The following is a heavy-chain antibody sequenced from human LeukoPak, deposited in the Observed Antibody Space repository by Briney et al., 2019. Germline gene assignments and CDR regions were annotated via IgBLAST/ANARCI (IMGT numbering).Heavy chain of an antibody. CDR1: GGSISSGGYY. CDR3: ARGIRPGPYYDYVWGSYRPYYFDY. D-gene: IGHD3-16*02. J-gene: IGHJ4*02. CDR2: IYYSGST. Sequence: SSQTLSLTCTVSGGSISSGGYYWSWIRQHPGKGLEWIGYIYYSGSTYYNPSLKSRVTISVDTSKNQFSLKLSSVTAADTAVYYCARGIRPGPYYDYVWGSYRPYYFDYWGQGTLVTVSS. V-gene: IGHV4-31*03.